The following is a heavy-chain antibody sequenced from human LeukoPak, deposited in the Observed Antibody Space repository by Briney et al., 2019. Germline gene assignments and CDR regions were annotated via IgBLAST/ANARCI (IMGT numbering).Heavy chain of an antibody. CDR1: GGSISSSSYY. V-gene: IGHV4-39*02. Sequence: SETLSLTCTVSGGSISSSSYYWGWVRQPPGKGLEWIVSIYYTGSTYYNPSLKSRVTISVDTSKNQFSLKLSSVTAADTVVYYCAREPYGSGSYAPYYYYYAMDVWGQGTTVTVSS. D-gene: IGHD3-10*01. CDR2: IYYTGST. J-gene: IGHJ6*02. CDR3: AREPYGSGSYAPYYYYYAMDV.